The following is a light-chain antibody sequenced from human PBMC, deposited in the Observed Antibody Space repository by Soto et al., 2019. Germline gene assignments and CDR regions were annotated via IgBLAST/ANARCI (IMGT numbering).Light chain of an antibody. CDR1: SSDVVGYNY. CDR3: SSYTSSSTLL. J-gene: IGLJ2*01. Sequence: QSALTQPASVSGSPGQSITISCTGTSSDVVGYNYVSWYQQHPGKAPKLMIYDVSNRPSGVSNRFSGSKSGNTASLTISGLQAEDEADYYCSSYTSSSTLLFGGGTKLTVL. V-gene: IGLV2-14*01. CDR2: DVS.